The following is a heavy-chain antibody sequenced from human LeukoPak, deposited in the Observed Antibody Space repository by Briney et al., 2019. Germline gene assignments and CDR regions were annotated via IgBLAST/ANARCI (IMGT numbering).Heavy chain of an antibody. D-gene: IGHD3-10*01. J-gene: IGHJ4*02. Sequence: PSETLSLTCSVSGGSVNSYYWSWIRQPAGKGLEWIGRFYTSGSTDYNPSLKSRLTMSVVTSKNQFSLNLSSVTAADTAVYYCARDSRDPSLWFGELLSPLDCWGQGTLVTVSS. CDR3: ARDSRDPSLWFGELLSPLDC. CDR1: GGSVNSYY. V-gene: IGHV4-4*07. CDR2: FYTSGST.